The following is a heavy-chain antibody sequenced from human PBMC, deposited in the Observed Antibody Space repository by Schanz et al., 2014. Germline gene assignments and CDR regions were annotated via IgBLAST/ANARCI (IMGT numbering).Heavy chain of an antibody. CDR2: ISGSGGDT. CDR3: AKYEGGYSYGCVEY. CDR1: GFSFSIFA. D-gene: IGHD5-18*01. J-gene: IGHJ4*02. V-gene: IGHV3-23*01. Sequence: EVQLLESGGGLVQPGGSLRLSCAASGFSFSIFAMTWVRQAPGQGLEWVSTISGSGGDTYPADSVKGRFTISRDNSNNTQYLQMKSLRAEDTAVYYCAKYEGGYSYGCVEYWGQGILVTVSS.